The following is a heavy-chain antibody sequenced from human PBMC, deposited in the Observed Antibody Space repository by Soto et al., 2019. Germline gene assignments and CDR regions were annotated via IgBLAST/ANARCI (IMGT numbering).Heavy chain of an antibody. CDR3: ARGKSRLRWLPDFGYYGMDV. CDR2: IYHTGST. V-gene: IGHV4-61*08. Sequence: SSETLSLTCTVSGVSMSRGDYYWSWIRQPPGKGLEWIGYIYHTGSTNYSPSLKSRVTISVDTSKNQFSLKLSSVTAADTAVYYCARGKSRLRWLPDFGYYGMDVWGQGTTVTVSS. D-gene: IGHD4-17*01. J-gene: IGHJ6*02. CDR1: GVSMSRGDYY.